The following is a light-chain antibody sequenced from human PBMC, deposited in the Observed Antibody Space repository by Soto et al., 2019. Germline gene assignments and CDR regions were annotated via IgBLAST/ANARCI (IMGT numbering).Light chain of an antibody. CDR2: DTS. V-gene: IGLV7-46*01. CDR1: TGAVTSNHH. CDR3: LLSYNAARV. Sequence: QAVVTQETSLTVSAGGTVTLTCGSSTGAVTSNHHPYWFQQKAGQAPRTLIYDTSNKHSWTPARFSGSLLGDKAALTLSGAQPEDEAQYYCLLSYNAARVFGGGTKVTV. J-gene: IGLJ2*01.